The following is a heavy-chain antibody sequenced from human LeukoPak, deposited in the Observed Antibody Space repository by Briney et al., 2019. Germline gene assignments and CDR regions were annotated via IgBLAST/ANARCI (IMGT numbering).Heavy chain of an antibody. CDR2: INPNSGGT. Sequence: ASVKVSRKASGYTFTGCYMHWVRQAPGQGLEWMGWINPNSGGTNYAQKFQGRVTMTKDMSIGTAYMELSRLRSDYTAVYYCARSILWFGESSPDYWGQGTLVTVSS. D-gene: IGHD3-10*01. CDR3: ARSILWFGESSPDY. V-gene: IGHV1-2*02. CDR1: GYTFTGCY. J-gene: IGHJ4*02.